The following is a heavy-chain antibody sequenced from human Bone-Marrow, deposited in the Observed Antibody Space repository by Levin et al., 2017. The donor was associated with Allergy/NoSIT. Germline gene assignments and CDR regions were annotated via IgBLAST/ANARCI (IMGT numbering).Heavy chain of an antibody. CDR3: ARLDYGSSGYSYIDDH. CDR1: GYYFTSFW. J-gene: IGHJ5*02. V-gene: IGHV5-51*01. Sequence: GGSLRLSCKDSGYYFTSFWIGWVRQMPGKGLEWMGFIYPGDSDTRYSPSFQGQVTISADKSTSTAYLQWSSLRAWDTAMYYCARLDYGSSGYSYIDDHWGQGTLVIVSS. D-gene: IGHD3-22*01. CDR2: IYPGDSDT.